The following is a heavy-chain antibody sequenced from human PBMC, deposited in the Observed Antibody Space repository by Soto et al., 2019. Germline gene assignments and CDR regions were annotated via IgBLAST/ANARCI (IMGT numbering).Heavy chain of an antibody. CDR1: GFTFSSYG. J-gene: IGHJ5*02. CDR3: AKGGAAAGT. Sequence: QVQLVESGGGVVQPGRSLRLSCAASGFTFSSYGIHWVRQAPGKGLEWVAVISYDGSNKYYADSVKGRFTISRDNSKNTLYLQMNSLRAEDTAVYYCAKGGAAAGTWGQGTLVTVSS. V-gene: IGHV3-30*18. CDR2: ISYDGSNK. D-gene: IGHD6-13*01.